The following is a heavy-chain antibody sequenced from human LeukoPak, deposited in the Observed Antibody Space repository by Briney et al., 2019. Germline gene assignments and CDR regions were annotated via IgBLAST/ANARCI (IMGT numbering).Heavy chain of an antibody. J-gene: IGHJ4*02. CDR2: INHSGST. D-gene: IGHD3-22*01. Sequence: PSETLSLTCAVYGGSFSGYCWSWIRQPPGKGLEWIGEINHSGSTNYNPSLKSRVTISVDTSKNQFSLKLSSVTAADTAVYYCASAYYYDSSGYYDYWGQGTLVTVSS. CDR3: ASAYYYDSSGYYDY. CDR1: GGSFSGYC. V-gene: IGHV4-34*01.